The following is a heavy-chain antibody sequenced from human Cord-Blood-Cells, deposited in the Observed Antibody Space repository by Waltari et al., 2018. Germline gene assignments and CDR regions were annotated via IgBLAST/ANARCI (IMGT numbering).Heavy chain of an antibody. CDR2: INPNSCGT. J-gene: IGHJ4*02. CDR3: ARDLSEVVIAIQYY. D-gene: IGHD2-21*01. CDR1: GYTFTASH. V-gene: IGHV1-2*02. Sequence: QVQLVQSGAEVKKPGSSVKVSCTASGYTFTASHMHWSRQAPGQGLEWMGWINPNSCGTNYAQKFQGRVTMTRDTSISTAYMELSRLRSDDTAVYYCARDLSEVVIAIQYYWGQGTLVTVSS.